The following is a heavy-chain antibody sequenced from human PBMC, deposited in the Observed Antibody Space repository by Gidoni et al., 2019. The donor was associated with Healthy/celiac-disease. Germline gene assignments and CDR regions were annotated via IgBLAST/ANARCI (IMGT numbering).Heavy chain of an antibody. CDR2: IRCKANSYAT. Sequence: EVQLVESGGGLVQPGGSPRLSCAASGFSFSGPALHWVRQASGKGLEWVGRIRCKANSYATAYAASVKGRFTISRDDSKNTAYLQMNSLKTEDTAVYYCTRPGYCSGGSCPADYWGQGTLVTVSS. J-gene: IGHJ4*02. V-gene: IGHV3-73*02. CDR1: GFSFSGPA. CDR3: TRPGYCSGGSCPADY. D-gene: IGHD2-15*01.